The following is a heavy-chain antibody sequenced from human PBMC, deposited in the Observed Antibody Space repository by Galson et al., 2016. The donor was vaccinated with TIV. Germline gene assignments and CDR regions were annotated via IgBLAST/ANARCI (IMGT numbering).Heavy chain of an antibody. Sequence: SVKVSCKASGYTFTEYYIHWVRQAPGQGLEWMGWINPNSGGTMYAQKFQGWVTMTRDTSITTAYMELSRLKSDDTAGYYCAKIGQEHDAFDIWGQGTMVTGFS. J-gene: IGHJ3*02. V-gene: IGHV1-2*04. CDR1: GYTFTEYY. CDR2: INPNSGGT. CDR3: AKIGQEHDAFDI. D-gene: IGHD1/OR15-1a*01.